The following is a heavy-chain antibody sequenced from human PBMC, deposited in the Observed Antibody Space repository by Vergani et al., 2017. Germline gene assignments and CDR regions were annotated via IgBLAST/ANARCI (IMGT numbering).Heavy chain of an antibody. J-gene: IGHJ6*02. V-gene: IGHV3-11*01. Sequence: QVQLVESGGGVVKPGGSLRLFCAASGFIFSDYYMSWIRQAPGKGLEWVSYISSRCSTIYYADSGKGRFTITRDNAKNSLYLQMNSLKAEDTAVYYCAREHISNYYDTSGYYYMGYYFGMDVWDQGTTVIVSS. CDR3: AREHISNYYDTSGYYYMGYYFGMDV. CDR1: GFIFSDYY. CDR2: ISSRCSTI. D-gene: IGHD3-22*01.